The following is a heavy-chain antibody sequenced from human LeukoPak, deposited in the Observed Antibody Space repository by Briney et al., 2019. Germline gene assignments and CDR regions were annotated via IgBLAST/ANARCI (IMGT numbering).Heavy chain of an antibody. CDR2: IYYSGRT. Sequence: SETLSLTCTVSGGSVSSGGYYWTWIRQHPGKGLEWLGYIYYSGRTYYNPSLKSRITISLDTSENRFSLNLTSVSAADTAFYYCARSSDYGDYDWGQGTSVTASS. CDR3: ARSSDYGDYD. D-gene: IGHD4-17*01. CDR1: GGSVSSGGYY. J-gene: IGHJ4*02. V-gene: IGHV4-31*03.